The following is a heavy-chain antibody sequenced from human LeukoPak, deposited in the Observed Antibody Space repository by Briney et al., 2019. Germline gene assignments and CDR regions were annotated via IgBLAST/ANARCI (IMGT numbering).Heavy chain of an antibody. Sequence: SETLSLTCGVYGGSFSGYYWSWIRQPPGKGLEWIGEINNSGSTNYNPSLKSQVTISVDTSKNQFSLKLSSVTAADTAVYYCASQKFDYWGQGTLVTVSS. J-gene: IGHJ4*02. CDR2: INNSGST. CDR3: ASQKFDY. V-gene: IGHV4-34*01. CDR1: GGSFSGYY.